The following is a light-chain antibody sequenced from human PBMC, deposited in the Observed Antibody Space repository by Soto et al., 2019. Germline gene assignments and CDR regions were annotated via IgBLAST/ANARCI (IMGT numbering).Light chain of an antibody. CDR2: ATS. V-gene: IGKV1-9*01. Sequence: DIQLTQSPSFLSASVGDRVTITCRASQDITSYVAWYQQQPEKAPKLLIFATSKLQSGVPSRFSGSGSGTEFTLTISSRQPEDFATYYSQQVQGFPFTFGPGTTVDIK. CDR3: QQVQGFPFT. CDR1: QDITSY. J-gene: IGKJ3*01.